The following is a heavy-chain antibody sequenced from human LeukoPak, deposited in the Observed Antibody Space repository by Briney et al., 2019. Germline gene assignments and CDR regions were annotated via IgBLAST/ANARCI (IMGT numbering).Heavy chain of an antibody. CDR3: ARDGADYGDSPDY. CDR2: IISSSGYI. CDR1: GITVSSND. V-gene: IGHV3-21*01. Sequence: GGSLRLSCAASGITVSSNDMNWVRQAPGKGLEWVSSIISSSGYIYYADSVKGRFTISRDNAENSLFLQMNSLRAEDTAVYYCARDGADYGDSPDYWGQGTLVTVSS. J-gene: IGHJ4*02. D-gene: IGHD4-17*01.